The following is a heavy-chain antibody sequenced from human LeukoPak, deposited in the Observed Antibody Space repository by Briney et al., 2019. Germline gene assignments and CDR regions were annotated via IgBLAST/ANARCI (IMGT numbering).Heavy chain of an antibody. J-gene: IGHJ6*03. Sequence: PSQTLSLTCTVSGGSVSSGGYYWSWVRQHPGKGLEWIGYIYYSGSTYYNPSLKSRVTISLDTSKNHFSLTLSSVTAADTAVYYCASALYYFYMDVWGKGTPVTVSS. CDR2: IYYSGST. CDR1: GGSVSSGGYY. CDR3: ASALYYFYMDV. V-gene: IGHV4-31*03.